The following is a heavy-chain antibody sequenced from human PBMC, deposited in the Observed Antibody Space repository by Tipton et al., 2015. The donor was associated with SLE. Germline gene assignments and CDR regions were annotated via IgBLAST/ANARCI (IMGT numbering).Heavy chain of an antibody. CDR1: GGSISSYY. V-gene: IGHV4-59*01. J-gene: IGHJ4*02. Sequence: LRLSCTVSGGSISSYYWSWIRQPPGKGLEWIGDIYSSGSTNYNNSLKSRVTISVDTSKNQFSLKLNSVTAAYTALFYCAAYYYDTTGVFDFWGQGTLVTVSS. CDR2: IYSSGST. CDR3: AAYYYDTTGVFDF. D-gene: IGHD3-22*01.